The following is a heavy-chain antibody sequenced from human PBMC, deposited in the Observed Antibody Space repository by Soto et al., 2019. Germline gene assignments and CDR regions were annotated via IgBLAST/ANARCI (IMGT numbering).Heavy chain of an antibody. CDR2: ISAYNGNT. V-gene: IGHV1-18*01. J-gene: IGHJ3*02. CDR1: GYTFTSYG. CDR3: ARDIFVEVSDNGYCSGGRCYPSLDAFDI. Sequence: ASVKVSCKASGYTFTSYGISWVRQAPGQGLEWMGWISAYNGNTNYAQKLQGRVTMTTDTSTSTAYMELRSPRSDDTAVYYCARDIFVEVSDNGYCSGGRCYPSLDAFDIWGQGTMVTVSS. D-gene: IGHD2-15*01.